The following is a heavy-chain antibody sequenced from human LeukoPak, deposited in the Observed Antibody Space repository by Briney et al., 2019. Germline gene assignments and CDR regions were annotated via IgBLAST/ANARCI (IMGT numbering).Heavy chain of an antibody. CDR2: ISAYNGNT. D-gene: IGHD4-17*01. Sequence: ASVKVSCKASGYTFTSYGISWVRQAPGQGLEWMGWISAYNGNTNYAQKLQGRVTMTTDTSTSTAYTELRSLRSDDTAVYYCARESYYGDLGGDYWGQGTLVTVSS. V-gene: IGHV1-18*01. CDR3: ARESYYGDLGGDY. J-gene: IGHJ4*02. CDR1: GYTFTSYG.